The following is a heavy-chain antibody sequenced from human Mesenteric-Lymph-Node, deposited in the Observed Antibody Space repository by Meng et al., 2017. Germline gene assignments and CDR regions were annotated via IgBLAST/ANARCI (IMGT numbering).Heavy chain of an antibody. J-gene: IGHJ5*02. Sequence: QITLKESGPTLVKPTQTLTLTCTFSGFSLSNSGVGVGWIRQPPGKALEWLAIIYWNDDKRYSTSLKSRLTITKDTSKNQVVLTMTNMDPVDTATYYCAHSTFLSWFDPWGQGTLVTVSS. CDR2: IYWNDDK. V-gene: IGHV2-5*01. CDR3: AHSTFLSWFDP. CDR1: GFSLSNSGVG.